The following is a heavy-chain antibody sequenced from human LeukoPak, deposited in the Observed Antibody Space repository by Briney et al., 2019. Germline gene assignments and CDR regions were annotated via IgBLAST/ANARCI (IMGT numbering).Heavy chain of an antibody. CDR1: GGTFSSYA. J-gene: IGHJ4*02. D-gene: IGHD3-22*01. CDR2: IIPIFGTA. CDR3: ARRGYYDTRARLDY. Sequence: ASVKVSCKASGGTFSSYAISWVRQAPAQGLEWMGGIIPIFGTANYAQKFQGRVTITADESTSTAYMELSSLRSEDTAVYYCARRGYYDTRARLDYWGQGTLVTVSS. V-gene: IGHV1-69*13.